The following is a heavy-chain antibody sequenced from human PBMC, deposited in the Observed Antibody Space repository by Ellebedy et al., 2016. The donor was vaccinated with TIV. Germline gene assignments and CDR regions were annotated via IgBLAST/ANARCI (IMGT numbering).Heavy chain of an antibody. V-gene: IGHV3-33*01. CDR2: IWYDGSNK. Sequence: GGSLRLXXAASGFTFSSYGMHWVRQAPGKGLEWVAVIWYDGSNKYYADSVKGRFTISRDNSENTLYLQMNSLRAEDTAVYYCAREPMVRGVIRRGYAMDVWGQGTTVTVSS. CDR1: GFTFSSYG. J-gene: IGHJ6*02. D-gene: IGHD3-10*01. CDR3: AREPMVRGVIRRGYAMDV.